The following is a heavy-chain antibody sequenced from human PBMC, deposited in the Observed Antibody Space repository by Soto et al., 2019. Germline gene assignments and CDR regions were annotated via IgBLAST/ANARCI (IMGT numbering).Heavy chain of an antibody. Sequence: EVKLLESGGGLAQPGGSLRLSCVGSDFTFDSYAISWVRQAPGERLQWIAAISGSADGTDYAHSVRGRFTISRDNAKKTVHLQMDILRVEDTAVYFCAKDTVGGYSFWSGYYSDGLDGWGQGTLVSVS. J-gene: IGHJ3*01. CDR3: AKDTVGGYSFWSGYYSDGLDG. CDR1: DFTFDSYA. CDR2: ISGSADGT. D-gene: IGHD3-3*01. V-gene: IGHV3-23*01.